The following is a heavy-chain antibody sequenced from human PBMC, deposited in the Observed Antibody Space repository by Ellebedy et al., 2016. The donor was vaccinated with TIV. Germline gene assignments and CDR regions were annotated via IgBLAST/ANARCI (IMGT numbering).Heavy chain of an antibody. CDR3: ARVFATGVRHLPW. J-gene: IGHJ4*02. CDR2: MNPNSGNT. V-gene: IGHV1-8*01. CDR1: GYTFTSYD. D-gene: IGHD4-23*01. Sequence: ASVKVSCXASGYTFTSYDINWVRQATGQGPEWMGWMNPNSGNTGYAQKFQGRISMTRNTSISTAYMELSSLRSEDTAVYYCARVFATGVRHLPWWGQGTLVTVFS.